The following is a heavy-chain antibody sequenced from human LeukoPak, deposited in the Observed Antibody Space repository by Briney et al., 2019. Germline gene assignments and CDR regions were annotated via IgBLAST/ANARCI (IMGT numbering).Heavy chain of an antibody. CDR2: VNHSGST. CDR3: ARTLPLRGGAFDI. J-gene: IGHJ3*02. D-gene: IGHD3-10*01. CDR1: GGSFSDYH. V-gene: IGHV4-34*01. Sequence: SETLSLTCAVYGGSFSDYHWSWIRQPPGKGLEWIGEVNHSGSTKYNPSLKSRVTISVDTSKNQFSLKLSSVTAADTAVYYCARTLPLRGGAFDIWGQGTMVTVSS.